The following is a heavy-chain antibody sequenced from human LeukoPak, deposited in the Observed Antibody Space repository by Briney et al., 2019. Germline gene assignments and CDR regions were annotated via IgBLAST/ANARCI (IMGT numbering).Heavy chain of an antibody. V-gene: IGHV3-23*01. D-gene: IGHD5-12*01. CDR2: ISGSAYST. Sequence: PGGCLRLACAVSGFTVSSNAMSSASQAPGGGLEWVSCISGSAYSTYYADCVQGPFTLSRDNSNNPLCLQMDSQRAEDTGVYYCAKEAGYSGYDYPDYWGQGTLVSVPS. J-gene: IGHJ4*02. CDR3: AKEAGYSGYDYPDY. CDR1: GFTVSSNA.